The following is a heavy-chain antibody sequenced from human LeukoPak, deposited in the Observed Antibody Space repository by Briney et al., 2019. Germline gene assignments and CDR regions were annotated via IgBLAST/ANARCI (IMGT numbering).Heavy chain of an antibody. V-gene: IGHV4-59*12. CDR1: GGSISSYY. Sequence: PSETLSLTCTASGGSISSYYWSWIRQPPGKGLEWIGYIYYSGSTYYSPSLKSRVTISLDTSRNQFSPKLNSVTAADTAVYYCARDLRWYYDSSGSNWFDPWGQGTLVTVSS. D-gene: IGHD3-22*01. CDR2: IYYSGST. J-gene: IGHJ5*02. CDR3: ARDLRWYYDSSGSNWFDP.